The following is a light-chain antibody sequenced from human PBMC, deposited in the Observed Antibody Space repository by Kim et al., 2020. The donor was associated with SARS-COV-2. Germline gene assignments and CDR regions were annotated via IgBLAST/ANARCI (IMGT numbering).Light chain of an antibody. CDR2: DNE. V-gene: IGLV1-51*01. Sequence: GQKVSISCSGSKCNIGDNYVSWYQQFPGTAPKLLIYDNERRPSGIPDRFSGFKSGTSATLTITGLQTGDEADYYCGTWDTSLSVGLFGGGTQLTVL. J-gene: IGLJ3*02. CDR3: GTWDTSLSVGL. CDR1: KCNIGDNY.